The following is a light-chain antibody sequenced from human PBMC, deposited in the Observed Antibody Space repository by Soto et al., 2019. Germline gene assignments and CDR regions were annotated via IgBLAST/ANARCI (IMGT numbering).Light chain of an antibody. Sequence: DIQMTQSPSSLSASVGDRVTITCRASQAIRNDSGRYQQNPGAPKRLIYGASNLQNGVPSRFSGSGSGTEFTLTISSLQPEDIGSYCCQQSYNMPWTFGRGTKVEIK. CDR3: QQSYNMPWT. CDR2: GAS. CDR1: QAIRND. V-gene: IGKV1-17*01. J-gene: IGKJ1*01.